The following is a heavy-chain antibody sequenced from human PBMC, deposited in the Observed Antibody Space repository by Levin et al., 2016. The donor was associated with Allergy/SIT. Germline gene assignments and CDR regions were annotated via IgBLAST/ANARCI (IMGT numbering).Heavy chain of an antibody. CDR2: IYNSGNT. D-gene: IGHD3-3*01. J-gene: IGHJ4*02. CDR1: GGSISSGSYY. Sequence: SETLSLTCAVSGGSISSGSYYWSWIRQPAGKRLEWIGRIYNSGNTNYNPSLKSRVTISVDASRNQFSLKLSSVTAADTAIYYCARNHNLGIDFWSGKGGFDLWGQGTLVTVSS. CDR3: ARNHNLGIDFWSGKGGFDL. V-gene: IGHV4-61*02.